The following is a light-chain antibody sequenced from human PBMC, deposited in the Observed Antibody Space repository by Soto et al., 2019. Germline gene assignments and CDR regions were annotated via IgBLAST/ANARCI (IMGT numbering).Light chain of an antibody. J-gene: IGKJ2*01. CDR2: GAC. CDR3: QQSYRSPYT. CDR1: QSINLY. V-gene: IGKV1-39*01. Sequence: IQLTQSPSSLSASVGDSVTVTCRASQSINLYLNWYQQKPGKAPTLLIYGACTLQSGVPSRFSGGGSRTDFTLTISSLQTEDFATYYCQQSYRSPYTFGQGTKLEI.